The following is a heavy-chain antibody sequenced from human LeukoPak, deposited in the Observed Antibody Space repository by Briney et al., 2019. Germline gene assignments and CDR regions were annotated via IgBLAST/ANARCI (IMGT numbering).Heavy chain of an antibody. D-gene: IGHD6-6*01. V-gene: IGHV1-46*01. J-gene: IGHJ5*02. CDR2: INPSGGST. Sequence: ASVKVSCKASGYTFTSYYMHWVRQAPGQGLEWMGIINPSGGSTSYAQRFQGRVTMTRDMSTSTVYMELSSLRSEDTAVYYCTREEYSEGFDPWGQGTLVTVSS. CDR1: GYTFTSYY. CDR3: TREEYSEGFDP.